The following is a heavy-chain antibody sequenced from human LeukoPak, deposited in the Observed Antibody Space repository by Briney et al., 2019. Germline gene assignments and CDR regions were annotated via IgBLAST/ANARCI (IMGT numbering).Heavy chain of an antibody. D-gene: IGHD2-2*01. CDR2: INHSEST. CDR3: ARGEYQLPQGGMDV. Sequence: SETLSLTCAVYGVTFSGYYWSWIRQPPGKGREGMGEINHSESTNHNPSHKSGTTISVDTSKNQFSLKLSSVTGADTAVYYCARGEYQLPQGGMDVWGKGTTVTVSS. J-gene: IGHJ6*04. V-gene: IGHV4-34*04. CDR1: GVTFSGYY.